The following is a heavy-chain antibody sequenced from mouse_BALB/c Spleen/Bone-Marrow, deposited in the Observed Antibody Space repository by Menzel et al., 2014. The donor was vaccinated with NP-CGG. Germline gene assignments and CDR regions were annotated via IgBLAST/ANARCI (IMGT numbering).Heavy chain of an antibody. J-gene: IGHJ4*01. V-gene: IGHV1-9*01. Sequence: VQLQQSGAELMKPGASVKISCKATGYTFSSYWIEWVKQRPGHGLEWIGEILPGSGGTNYNEEFKGKATFTADTSSNTAYMQLNSLTSEDSAVYYCARSMDYWGQGTSVTVSS. CDR2: ILPGSGGT. CDR1: GYTFSSYW. CDR3: ARSMDY.